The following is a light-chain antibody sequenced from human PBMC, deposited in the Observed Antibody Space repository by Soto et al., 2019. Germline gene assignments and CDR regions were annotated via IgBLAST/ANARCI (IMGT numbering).Light chain of an antibody. J-gene: IGLJ2*01. V-gene: IGLV2-14*01. Sequence: QSALTQPASVSGSPGQSITISCTGTSSDVGGYNYVSWYHQHPGRAPKLIIYDVSSRPSGVSNRFSGSKSGNTASLTISGLQAEDEADYYCSSYRTGSRVFGGGTKLTVL. CDR2: DVS. CDR1: SSDVGGYNY. CDR3: SSYRTGSRV.